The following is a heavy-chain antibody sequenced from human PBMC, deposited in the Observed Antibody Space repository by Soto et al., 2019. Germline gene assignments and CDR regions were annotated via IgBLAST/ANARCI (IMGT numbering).Heavy chain of an antibody. CDR2: ISWNSGSI. V-gene: IGHV3-9*01. J-gene: IGHJ4*02. CDR3: EKDMGSGDDYVWGSYAD. D-gene: IGHD3-16*01. Sequence: DVQLVESGGGMVQPGRSLRLSCAASGFTFDDYAMHWVRQAPGKSLVWVSGISWNSGSIGYADSVKGRFTISRDNAKNSLYLQMNRLRAEDTALYYCEKDMGSGDDYVWGSYADWGQGTLVTVSS. CDR1: GFTFDDYA.